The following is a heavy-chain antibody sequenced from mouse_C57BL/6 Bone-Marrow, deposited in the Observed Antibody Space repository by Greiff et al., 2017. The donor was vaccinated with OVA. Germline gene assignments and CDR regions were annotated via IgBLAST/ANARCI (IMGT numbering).Heavy chain of an antibody. D-gene: IGHD2-5*01. CDR1: GYTFTSYW. Sequence: QVQLQQPGAELVKPGASVKLSCKASGYTFTSYWMQWVKQRPGQGLEWIGEIDPSDSYTNYNQKFKGKATLTVDTSSSTADMQLSSLTSEDSAVYYCARDYYSNYGGFAYWGQGTLVTVSA. CDR3: ARDYYSNYGGFAY. J-gene: IGHJ3*01. V-gene: IGHV1-50*01. CDR2: IDPSDSYT.